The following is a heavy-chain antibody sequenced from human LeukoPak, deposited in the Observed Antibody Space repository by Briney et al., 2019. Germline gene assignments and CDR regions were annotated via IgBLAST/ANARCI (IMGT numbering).Heavy chain of an antibody. V-gene: IGHV1-2*04. D-gene: IGHD2-2*01. J-gene: IGHJ6*02. CDR3: ARDVPRGHGRGYYYYGMDV. CDR2: INPNSGGT. CDR1: GYTFTSYA. Sequence: GASVKVSCKASGYTFTSYAMNWVRQAPGQGLEWMGWINPNSGGTNYAQKFQGWVTMTRDTSISTAYMELSRLRSDDTAVYYCARDVPRGHGRGYYYYGMDVWGQGTTVTVSS.